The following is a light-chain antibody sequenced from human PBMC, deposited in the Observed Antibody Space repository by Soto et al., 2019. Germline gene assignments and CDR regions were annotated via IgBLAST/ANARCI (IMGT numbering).Light chain of an antibody. CDR3: QQYNDNWT. Sequence: DIQMTQSPSTLSASVGDRVTITCRASQSISSWLAWYQQKPGKAPKLLIYKASTLQSGVPSRVSGSVSGTEFTLPISSLQPDDFATYYCQQYNDNWTFGQGTKVEIK. CDR1: QSISSW. J-gene: IGKJ1*01. V-gene: IGKV1-5*03. CDR2: KAS.